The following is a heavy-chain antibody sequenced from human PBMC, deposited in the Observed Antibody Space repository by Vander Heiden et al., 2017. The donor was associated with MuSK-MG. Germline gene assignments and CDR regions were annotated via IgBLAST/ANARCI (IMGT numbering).Heavy chain of an antibody. CDR1: GYTFTSSF. CDR2: INPSGGST. V-gene: IGHV1-46*03. Sequence: QVQLVQSGAEVNKPGASVKVSCKASGYTFTSSFMPWVRQAPGQGLEWMGIINPSGGSTSYAQKFQGRVTMTRDTSTSIVYMELSSLRSEDTAVYYCARVTVSRFAFDYWGQGTLVTVAS. CDR3: ARVTVSRFAFDY. D-gene: IGHD3-10*01. J-gene: IGHJ4*02.